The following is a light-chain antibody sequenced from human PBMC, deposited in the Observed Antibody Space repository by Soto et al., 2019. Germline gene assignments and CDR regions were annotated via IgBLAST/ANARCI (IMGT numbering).Light chain of an antibody. CDR3: GSYSSTDTPVV. CDR1: STDVGGYNY. CDR2: EVT. V-gene: IGLV2-14*01. J-gene: IGLJ7*01. Sequence: QSALAQPSSVSGSPGQSITISCTGTSTDVGGYNYVSWYQHHSGKAPKLLIYEVTNRPSGISDRFSGSKSVNTASLTISGLQAEEESDYYCGSYSSTDTPVVFGTGTQLTVL.